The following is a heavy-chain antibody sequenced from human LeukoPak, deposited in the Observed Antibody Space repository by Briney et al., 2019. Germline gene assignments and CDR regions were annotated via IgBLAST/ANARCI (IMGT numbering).Heavy chain of an antibody. D-gene: IGHD6-19*01. V-gene: IGHV3-53*01. CDR1: GFTVSSNY. CDR3: AKMGLKQWPYNYFDY. CDR2: IYSGGST. Sequence: GGSLRLSCAASGFTVSSNYMSWVRQAPGKGLEWVSVIYSGGSTYYADSVKGRFTISRDNSKNTLYLQMNSLRAEDTAVYYCAKMGLKQWPYNYFDYWGQGTLVTVSS. J-gene: IGHJ4*02.